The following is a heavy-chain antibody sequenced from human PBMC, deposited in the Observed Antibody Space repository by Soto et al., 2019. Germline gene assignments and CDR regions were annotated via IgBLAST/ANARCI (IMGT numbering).Heavy chain of an antibody. CDR1: GGTFSSYG. CDR3: ARFTGMVHSYHYYGLDV. D-gene: IGHD5-18*01. V-gene: IGHV1-69*13. J-gene: IGHJ6*02. CDR2: IIPIFGTA. Sequence: SVKVPCKAFGGTFSSYGISWVRQAPGPGLEWMGGIIPIFGTANYAQKFQGRVTITADESTSTAYMELSSLRSEDTAVYYCARFTGMVHSYHYYGLDVWGQGTTVTVSS.